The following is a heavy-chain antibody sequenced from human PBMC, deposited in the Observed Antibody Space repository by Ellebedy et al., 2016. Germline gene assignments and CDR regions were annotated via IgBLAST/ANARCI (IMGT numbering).Heavy chain of an antibody. Sequence: ASVKVSCKASGYTFTSYGISWVRQAPGQGLEWMGWISAYNGNTNYAQELQGRVTMTTDKSTSTAYLELSSLRSEDTAVYYCATERHVEMATILTDAFDIWGQGTMVTVSS. CDR2: ISAYNGNT. V-gene: IGHV1-18*01. J-gene: IGHJ3*02. D-gene: IGHD5-24*01. CDR3: ATERHVEMATILTDAFDI. CDR1: GYTFTSYG.